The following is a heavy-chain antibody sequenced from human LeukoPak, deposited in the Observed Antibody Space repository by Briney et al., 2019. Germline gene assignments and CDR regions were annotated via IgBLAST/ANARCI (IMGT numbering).Heavy chain of an antibody. CDR1: GFTFSSYA. Sequence: GGSLRLSCAASGFTFSSYAMSWVRQAPGKGLEWVSTSGGSTYYADSVKGRFTISRDNSKNTLYLRMKSLRAEDTAVYYCAKYVWDSSAYDGFGIWGQGTMVTVSS. J-gene: IGHJ3*02. CDR2: SGGST. CDR3: AKYVWDSSAYDGFGI. D-gene: IGHD3-22*01. V-gene: IGHV3-23*01.